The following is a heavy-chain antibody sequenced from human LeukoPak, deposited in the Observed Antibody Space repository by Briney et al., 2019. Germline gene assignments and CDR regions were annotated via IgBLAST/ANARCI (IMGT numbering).Heavy chain of an antibody. CDR3: ARVLLDSSGYLDY. CDR2: IYSGGST. J-gene: IGHJ4*02. CDR1: GFTFGDYA. Sequence: PGRSLRLSCTASGFTFGDYAMSWVRQAPGKGLEWVSVIYSGGSTYYADFVKGRFTISRDNSKNTLYLQMNSLRAEDTAVYYCARVLLDSSGYLDYWGQGTLVTVSS. D-gene: IGHD3-22*01. V-gene: IGHV3-66*01.